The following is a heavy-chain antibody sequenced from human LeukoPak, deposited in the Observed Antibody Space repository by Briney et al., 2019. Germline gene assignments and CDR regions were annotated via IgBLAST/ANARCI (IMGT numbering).Heavy chain of an antibody. CDR1: GGSVSSSGYY. Sequence: SETLSLTCTVSGGSVSSSGYYWGWIRQPPGKGLEWIGEINHSGSANYNPSLKSRVTISVDTSKNQFSLKLTSVTAADTAVYYCARRDSTPRRYSYGYFPARQAFDIWGQGTMVTVSS. CDR2: INHSGSA. V-gene: IGHV4-39*07. J-gene: IGHJ3*02. D-gene: IGHD5-18*01. CDR3: ARRDSTPRRYSYGYFPARQAFDI.